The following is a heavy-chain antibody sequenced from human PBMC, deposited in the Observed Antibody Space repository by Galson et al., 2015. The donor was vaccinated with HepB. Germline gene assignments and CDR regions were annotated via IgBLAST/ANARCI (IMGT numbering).Heavy chain of an antibody. CDR3: ARGYSSSWYRPVFDC. CDR2: IIPIFGTA. CDR1: GGTFSSYA. D-gene: IGHD6-13*01. Sequence: SVKVSCKASGGTFSSYAISWVRQAPGQGLEWMGGIIPIFGTANYAQKVQGRVTITADESTSTAYMELSSLGSEDTAVYYCARGYSSSWYRPVFDCWGQGTLVTVSS. J-gene: IGHJ4*02. V-gene: IGHV1-69*13.